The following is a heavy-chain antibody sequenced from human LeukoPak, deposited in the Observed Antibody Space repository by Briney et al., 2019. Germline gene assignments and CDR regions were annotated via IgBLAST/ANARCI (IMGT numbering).Heavy chain of an antibody. V-gene: IGHV4-34*01. CDR3: TRGLDQYKTGY. J-gene: IGHJ4*02. Sequence: SETLSLTCAVYGGSFSGYYWSWIRQPPGKGLEWIGEINHSGSTNYNPSLKSRVTISVDTSKNQFSLKLSSVTAADSAIYYCTRGLDQYKTGYWGQGTRVIVSS. CDR1: GGSFSGYY. D-gene: IGHD1-14*01. CDR2: INHSGST.